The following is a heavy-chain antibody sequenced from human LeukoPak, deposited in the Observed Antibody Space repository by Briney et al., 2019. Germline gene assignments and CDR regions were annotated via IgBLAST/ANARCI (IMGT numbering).Heavy chain of an antibody. Sequence: ASVKVSCKASGYTFTGYYMHWVRQAPGQGLEWMGWINPNSGGTNYAQKFQGRVTMTRDTSISTAYMELSRLRSDDTAVYYYARDGGGYSYGSWFDPWGQGTLVTVSS. CDR1: GYTFTGYY. V-gene: IGHV1-2*02. CDR2: INPNSGGT. D-gene: IGHD5-18*01. CDR3: ARDGGGYSYGSWFDP. J-gene: IGHJ5*02.